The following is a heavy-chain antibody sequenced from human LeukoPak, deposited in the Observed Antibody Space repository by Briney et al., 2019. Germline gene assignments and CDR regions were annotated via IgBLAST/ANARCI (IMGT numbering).Heavy chain of an antibody. CDR2: INPKTGDT. V-gene: IGHV1-2*02. CDR3: ARGSGISDSKGYHYFDY. J-gene: IGHJ4*01. CDR1: GYTFIGYY. Sequence: GASVKVSCKTSGYTFIGYYIHWLRQAPGQGLEWMGWINPKTGDTKYAQKFQGRVTMTRDTSITSAYMELSSLKSDDVAVYYCARGSGISDSKGYHYFDYWGRGTLVTVSS. D-gene: IGHD1-14*01.